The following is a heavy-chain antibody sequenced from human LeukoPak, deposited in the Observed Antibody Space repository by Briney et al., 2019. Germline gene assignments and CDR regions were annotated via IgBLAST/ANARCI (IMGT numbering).Heavy chain of an antibody. D-gene: IGHD1-26*01. CDR2: ISYDGSNK. J-gene: IGHJ3*02. Sequence: GGSLRLSCAASGFTFSSYAMHWVRQAPGKGLEWVAVISYDGSNKYYADSVKGRFTISRDNSKNTLYLQMNSLRAEDTAVYYCARGEWELLLHAFDIWGQGTMVTVSS. CDR3: ARGEWELLLHAFDI. CDR1: GFTFSSYA. V-gene: IGHV3-30-3*01.